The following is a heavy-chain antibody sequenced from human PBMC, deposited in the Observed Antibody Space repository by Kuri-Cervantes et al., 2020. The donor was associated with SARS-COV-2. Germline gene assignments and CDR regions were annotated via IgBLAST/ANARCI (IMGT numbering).Heavy chain of an antibody. CDR3: ARGGHYYSSTSCYMPGDY. Sequence: GGSLRLSCAASGFTFSNYWMHWVRQGPGKGLVWVSRINSDGSSTSYADSVKGRFTISRDNAKNTLYLQMGSLRAEDMAVYYCARGGHYYSSTSCYMPGDYWGQGTLVTVSS. CDR2: INSDGSST. CDR1: GFTFSNYW. V-gene: IGHV3-74*01. D-gene: IGHD2-2*02. J-gene: IGHJ4*02.